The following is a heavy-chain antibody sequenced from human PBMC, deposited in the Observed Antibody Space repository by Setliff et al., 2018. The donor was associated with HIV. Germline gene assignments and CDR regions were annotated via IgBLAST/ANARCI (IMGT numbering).Heavy chain of an antibody. V-gene: IGHV3-33*08. CDR1: GFTFNTYW. CDR2: IWYDGNNK. J-gene: IGHJ6*03. Sequence: PGGSLRLSCAASGFTFNTYWMHWVRQTPGKGLEWVAIIWYDGNNKQYADSMKGRFTISRDNSNNMLYLQMNSLRAEDTAVYYCAREESSSSWGYYHYYMDVWGKGTTVTVSS. D-gene: IGHD3-16*01. CDR3: AREESSSSWGYYHYYMDV.